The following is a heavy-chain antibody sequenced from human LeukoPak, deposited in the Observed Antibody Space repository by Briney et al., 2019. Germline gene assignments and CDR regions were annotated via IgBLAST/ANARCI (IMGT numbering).Heavy chain of an antibody. Sequence: ASVKVSCKASGYTFTGYYMHWVRQAPGQGLEWMGWINPNSGGTNYAQKFQGRVTMTRDTSISTVYMELSRLRSDDTAVYYCARGTYSSGWYEGYWGQGTLVTVSS. J-gene: IGHJ4*02. V-gene: IGHV1-2*02. CDR2: INPNSGGT. CDR3: ARGTYSSGWYEGY. CDR1: GYTFTGYY. D-gene: IGHD6-19*01.